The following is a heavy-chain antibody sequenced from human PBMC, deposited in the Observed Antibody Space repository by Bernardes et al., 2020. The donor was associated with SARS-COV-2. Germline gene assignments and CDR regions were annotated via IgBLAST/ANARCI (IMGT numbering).Heavy chain of an antibody. CDR2: ISSSGSTI. D-gene: IGHD6-13*01. CDR1: GFTFSDYY. J-gene: IGHJ6*02. CDR3: ARDLVEQQLVGAYYYYGMDV. Sequence: GGSLRLSCAASGFTFSDYYMSWIRQAPGKGLEWVSYISSSGSTIYYADSVKGRFTISRDNAKNSLYLQMNSLRAEDTAVYYCARDLVEQQLVGAYYYYGMDVWGQGTTVTVSS. V-gene: IGHV3-11*01.